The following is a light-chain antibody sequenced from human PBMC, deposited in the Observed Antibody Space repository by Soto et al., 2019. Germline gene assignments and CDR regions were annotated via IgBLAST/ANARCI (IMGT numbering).Light chain of an antibody. Sequence: DIVLTQTPLSSPVTLGQPASISCRSSQSLVHSDGNTYLNWLQQRPGQPPRLLIYEVSNRFSGVPDRFSGSGAGTDFTLEISRVEAEDVGVYYCMQTTQFPLTFGGRTKVEIK. V-gene: IGKV2-24*01. CDR1: QSLVHSDGNTY. CDR2: EVS. J-gene: IGKJ4*01. CDR3: MQTTQFPLT.